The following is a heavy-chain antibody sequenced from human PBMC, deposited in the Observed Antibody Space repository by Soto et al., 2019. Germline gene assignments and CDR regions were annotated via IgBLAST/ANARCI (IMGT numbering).Heavy chain of an antibody. V-gene: IGHV3-48*01. CDR2: ISTSSITI. D-gene: IGHD6-25*01. Sequence: EVQLVESGGGLVQPGGSLRLSCAASGFTFSTYNMNWVRQAPGKGLEWVSYISTSSITIYYADFVKGRFSISRDNAKNPLFLQMNSLRGEDTAVYYCARAAQWFDYWGQGTLVTVSS. J-gene: IGHJ5*01. CDR1: GFTFSTYN. CDR3: ARAAQWFDY.